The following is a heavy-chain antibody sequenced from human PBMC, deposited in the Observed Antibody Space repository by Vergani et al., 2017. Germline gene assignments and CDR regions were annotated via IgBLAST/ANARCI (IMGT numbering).Heavy chain of an antibody. CDR2: IYYSGST. D-gene: IGHD3-22*01. J-gene: IGHJ4*02. Sequence: QVQLHESGPGLVKPSETLSLTCTVSGGSLSSYYWSWIRQPPGKGLEWIGYIYYSGSTNYNPSLQSRVTISVDTSKNQFSLKLSSVTAADTAVYYCASLNYYYESSSYSTGYYFDYWGQGTLVTVSS. CDR1: GGSLSSYY. V-gene: IGHV4-59*01. CDR3: ASLNYYYESSSYSTGYYFDY.